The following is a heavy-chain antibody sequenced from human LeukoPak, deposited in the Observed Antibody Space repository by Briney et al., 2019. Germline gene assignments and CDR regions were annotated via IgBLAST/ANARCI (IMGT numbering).Heavy chain of an antibody. CDR3: ARDGSWYYYDSSGLRDAFDI. D-gene: IGHD3-22*01. CDR1: GGTFSSYA. Sequence: GASVKVSCKASGGTFSSYAISWVRQAPGQGLEWMGGIIPIFGTANYAQMFQGRVTITADESTSTAYMELSSLRSEDTAVYYCARDGSWYYYDSSGLRDAFDIWGQGTMVAVSS. V-gene: IGHV1-69*13. J-gene: IGHJ3*02. CDR2: IIPIFGTA.